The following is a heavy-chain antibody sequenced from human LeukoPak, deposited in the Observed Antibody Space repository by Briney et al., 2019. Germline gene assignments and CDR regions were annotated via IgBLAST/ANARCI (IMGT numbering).Heavy chain of an antibody. Sequence: GGSLRLSCTTSGFIFSSYGINWVRQAPGKGLEWVSGISGGGRDTFYADSVKGRFTISRDNSKKMLYLQMNSLRAEDTAVYFCAKGGYPAKYYYMDVWGKGTTVTVSS. CDR3: AKGGYPAKYYYMDV. V-gene: IGHV3-23*01. CDR2: ISGGGRDT. CDR1: GFIFSSYG. J-gene: IGHJ6*03. D-gene: IGHD5-18*01.